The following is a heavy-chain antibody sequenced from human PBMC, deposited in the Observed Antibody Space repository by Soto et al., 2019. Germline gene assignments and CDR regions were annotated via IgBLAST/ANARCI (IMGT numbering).Heavy chain of an antibody. V-gene: IGHV3-73*01. J-gene: IGHJ4*02. CDR1: GFTISGSA. CDR2: IRSKANSYAT. D-gene: IGHD3-22*01. Sequence: GGSLRLSCAASGFTISGSAMHWVRQASGRGLEWVGRIRSKANSYATAYAASVKGRFTISRDDSKNTAYLQMNSLKTEDTAVYCCTRVEYYYDSSGLIIYDFDYWGQGTLVTVSS. CDR3: TRVEYYYDSSGLIIYDFDY.